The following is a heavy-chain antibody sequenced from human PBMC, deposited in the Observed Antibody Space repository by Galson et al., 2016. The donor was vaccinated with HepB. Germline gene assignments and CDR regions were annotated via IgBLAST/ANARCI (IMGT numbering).Heavy chain of an antibody. V-gene: IGHV3-23*01. CDR2: ISGSGGIT. J-gene: IGHJ4*02. Sequence: LRLSCAASGLTFSNYAMSWVRQAPGKGLEWVSTISGSGGITYYVNSVKGRFTISRDNSKKTLHLQMNSLRAEDTAIYYCAKDLWELRGEPTFFDYWGQGTLVTVSS. D-gene: IGHD1-7*01. CDR3: AKDLWELRGEPTFFDY. CDR1: GLTFSNYA.